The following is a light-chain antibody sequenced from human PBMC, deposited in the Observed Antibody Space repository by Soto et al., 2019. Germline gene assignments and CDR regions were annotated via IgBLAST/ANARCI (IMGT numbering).Light chain of an antibody. CDR1: QRVRSNY. CDR3: QQYSNSPLT. CDR2: GAS. Sequence: DNVWTQSPSTSTYPPVECSTKSRTASQRVRSNYLAWYQQRPGQAPRLVIYGASSRATRIPASFSGSGSGTDFTLTISRLEPEDFAVYFCQQYSNSPLTFGQGTRLDIK. J-gene: IGKJ4*01. V-gene: IGKV3-20*01.